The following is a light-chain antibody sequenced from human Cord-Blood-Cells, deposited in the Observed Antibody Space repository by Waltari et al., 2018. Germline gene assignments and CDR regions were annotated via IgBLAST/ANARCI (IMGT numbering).Light chain of an antibody. V-gene: IGKV2-28*01. CDR3: MQALQTPIT. J-gene: IGKJ5*01. Sequence: DIVMTQYPLSLPVSPAEPASISCRSSQSLLHSNGYNYLDWYLQKPGQSPQLLIYLGSNRASGVPDRFSGSGSGTDFTLKISRVEAEDVGVYYCMQALQTPITFGQGTRLEIK. CDR1: QSLLHSNGYNY. CDR2: LGS.